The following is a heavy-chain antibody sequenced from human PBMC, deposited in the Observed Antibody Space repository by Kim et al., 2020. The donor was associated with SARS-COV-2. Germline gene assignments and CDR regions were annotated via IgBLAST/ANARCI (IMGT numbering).Heavy chain of an antibody. V-gene: IGHV1-18*01. CDR2: ISAYNGNT. J-gene: IGHJ4*02. CDR1: GYTFTSYG. CDR3: ARDRIDYYGSGSSSPHSGD. D-gene: IGHD3-10*01. Sequence: ASVKVSCKASGYTFTSYGISWVRQAPGQGLEWMGGISAYNGNTNYAQKLQGRVTMTTDTSTSTAYMELRSLRSDDTAVYYCARDRIDYYGSGSSSPHSGDWGQGTLVTVSS.